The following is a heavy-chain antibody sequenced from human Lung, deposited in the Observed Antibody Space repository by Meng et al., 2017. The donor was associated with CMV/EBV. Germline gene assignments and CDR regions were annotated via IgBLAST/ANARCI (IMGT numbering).Heavy chain of an antibody. CDR2: INPNSGGT. D-gene: IGHD2-15*01. Sequence: SVKVSXKASGYNFTGYYIHWVRQAPGQGLEWMGWINPNSGGTNYAQKFQGRITMTGDTSITTAYMELSRLRSDDMAVYHCARVKRYCTGGTCSSTGYYGRDVWGKGAXVTVSS. CDR1: GYNFTGYY. J-gene: IGHJ6*04. V-gene: IGHV1-2*02. CDR3: ARVKRYCTGGTCSSTGYYGRDV.